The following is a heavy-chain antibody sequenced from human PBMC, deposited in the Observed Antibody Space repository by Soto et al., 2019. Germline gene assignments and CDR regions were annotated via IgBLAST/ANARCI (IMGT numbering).Heavy chain of an antibody. Sequence: NPSETLSLTCTVSGGSVSSGSYYWSWIRQPPGEGLEWIGYIYYSGSTNYNPSLKSRVTISVDTSKNQFSLKLSSVTAADTAVYYRARVGHYGSGAPNWFDPWGQGTLVTVSS. V-gene: IGHV4-61*01. CDR1: GGSVSSGSYY. D-gene: IGHD3-10*01. CDR2: IYYSGST. J-gene: IGHJ5*02. CDR3: ARVGHYGSGAPNWFDP.